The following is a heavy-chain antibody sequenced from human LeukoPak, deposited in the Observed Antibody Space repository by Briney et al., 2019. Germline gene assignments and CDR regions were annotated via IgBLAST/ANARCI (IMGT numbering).Heavy chain of an antibody. J-gene: IGHJ4*02. CDR3: ARGWLAETTVVTPYNY. CDR1: GGTFSSYD. Sequence: GASVKVSCKASGGTFSSYDISWVRQAPGQGLEWMGGITPMFGTAKYAQEFQGRVTITAVESMSTAYMELSSLRSEDTAVYYCARGWLAETTVVTPYNYWGQGTLVTVSS. CDR2: ITPMFGTA. V-gene: IGHV1-69*13. D-gene: IGHD4-23*01.